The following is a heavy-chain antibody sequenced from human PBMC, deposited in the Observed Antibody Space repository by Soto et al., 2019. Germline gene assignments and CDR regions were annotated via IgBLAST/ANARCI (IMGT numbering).Heavy chain of an antibody. CDR1: GGSISSSSYY. D-gene: IGHD6-13*01. CDR3: ARHEAIAPRAWFDP. CDR2: IYYSGST. Sequence: SETLSLTCTVSGGSISSSSYYWGWIRQPPGKGLEWIGSIYYSGSTYYNPSLKSRVTISVDTSKNQFSLKLSSVTAADTAVYYCARHEAIAPRAWFDPWGQGTLVTVSS. J-gene: IGHJ5*02. V-gene: IGHV4-39*01.